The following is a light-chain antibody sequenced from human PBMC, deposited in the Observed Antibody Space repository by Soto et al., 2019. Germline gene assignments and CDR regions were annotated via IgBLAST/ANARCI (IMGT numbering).Light chain of an antibody. CDR2: DTS. CDR1: TGAVTSSHY. V-gene: IGLV7-46*01. Sequence: QAVVTQEPSLTVSPGGTVTLSCGSTTGAVTSSHYLYWFQQKPGQAPRTLIYDTSNKHSWTPARFSGSLLGGKAALTLAGAQTDDEADYYCLLSYSGTSWVFGGGTKLTVL. CDR3: LLSYSGTSWV. J-gene: IGLJ3*02.